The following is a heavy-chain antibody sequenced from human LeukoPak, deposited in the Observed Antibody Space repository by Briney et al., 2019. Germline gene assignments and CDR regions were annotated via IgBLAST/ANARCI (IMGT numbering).Heavy chain of an antibody. J-gene: IGHJ5*02. CDR1: GFTSSSYA. CDR2: ISGNGDST. D-gene: IGHD2-15*01. CDR3: AKVSVVVVAAKGYWFDP. Sequence: SGGSLRLSCAASGFTSSSYAMSWVCQAPGKGLEWVSVISGNGDSTYYADSVKGRFTISRDNSKNTLYLQMNSLRAEDTAVYYCAKVSVVVVAAKGYWFDPWGQGTLVTVSS. V-gene: IGHV3-23*01.